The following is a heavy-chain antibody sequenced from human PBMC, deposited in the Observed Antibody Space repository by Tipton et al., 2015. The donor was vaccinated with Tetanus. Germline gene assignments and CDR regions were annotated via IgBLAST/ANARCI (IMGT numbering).Heavy chain of an antibody. CDR3: ARDRGLTTGGGIGMDV. CDR1: GGSISSFY. J-gene: IGHJ6*02. CDR2: IFYSGNT. Sequence: QLVQSGAEVKPSETLSLTCTVSGGSISSFYWSWIRQPPGKGLEWIGYIFYSGNTNYNPSLKTRVTISVDTSKNQFSLKLSSVTAGDTAVYYCARDRGLTTGGGIGMDVWGQGPTVPVSS. D-gene: IGHD4-17*01. V-gene: IGHV4-59*01.